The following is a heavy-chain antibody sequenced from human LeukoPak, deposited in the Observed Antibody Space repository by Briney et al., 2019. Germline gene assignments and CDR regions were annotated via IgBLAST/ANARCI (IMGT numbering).Heavy chain of an antibody. CDR1: GYSFTSYW. CDR2: IYPGDSDT. D-gene: IGHD2-15*01. Sequence: GESLKISCNGSGYSFTSYWIGWVRQMPGKGLEWMGIIYPGDSDTRYSPSFQGQVTISADKSISTAYLQWSSLKASDTAMYYCARGHCSGGSCYLLGYWGQGTLVTVSS. J-gene: IGHJ4*02. V-gene: IGHV5-51*01. CDR3: ARGHCSGGSCYLLGY.